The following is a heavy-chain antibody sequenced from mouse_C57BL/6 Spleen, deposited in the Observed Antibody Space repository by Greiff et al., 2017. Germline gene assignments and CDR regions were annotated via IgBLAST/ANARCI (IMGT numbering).Heavy chain of an antibody. Sequence: QVQLKQPGAELVKPGASVKLSCKASGYTFTSYWMHWVKQRPGQGLEWIGMIHPNSGSTNYNEKFKSKATLTVDKSSSTAYMQLSSLTSEDSAVYYCARGNSNPAMDYWGQGTSVTVSS. CDR3: ARGNSNPAMDY. CDR2: IHPNSGST. V-gene: IGHV1-64*01. CDR1: GYTFTSYW. J-gene: IGHJ4*01. D-gene: IGHD2-5*01.